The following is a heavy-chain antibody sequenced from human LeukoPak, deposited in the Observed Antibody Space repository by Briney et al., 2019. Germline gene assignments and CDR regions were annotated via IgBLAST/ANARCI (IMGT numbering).Heavy chain of an antibody. CDR3: ARSKIQLDAFDI. CDR2: IYYSGST. V-gene: IGHV4-59*01. J-gene: IGHJ3*02. CDR1: GGSISSYY. Sequence: SETLSLTCTVSGGSISSYYWSWIRQPPGKGLEWIGYIYYSGSTNYNPSLKSRVTISVDTSKNQCSLKLSSVTAADTAVYYCARSKIQLDAFDIWGQGTMVTVSS. D-gene: IGHD5-18*01.